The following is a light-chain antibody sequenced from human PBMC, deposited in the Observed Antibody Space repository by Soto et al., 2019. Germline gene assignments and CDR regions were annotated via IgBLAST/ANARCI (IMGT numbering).Light chain of an antibody. CDR3: SSYTSSSTVV. V-gene: IGLV2-14*01. CDR2: EVN. Sequence: QSVLTRPASVSGSPGQSITISCTGTSSDVGGYNYVSWYQQHPGKAPKLMIYEVNNRPSGVSNRFSGSKSDNTASLTISGLQAEDEGDYYCSSYTSSSTVVFGGGTKLTVL. J-gene: IGLJ2*01. CDR1: SSDVGGYNY.